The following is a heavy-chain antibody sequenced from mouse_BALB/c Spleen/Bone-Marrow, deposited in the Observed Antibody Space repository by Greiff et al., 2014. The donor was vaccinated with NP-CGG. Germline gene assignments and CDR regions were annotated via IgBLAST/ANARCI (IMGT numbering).Heavy chain of an antibody. CDR2: ISTYSGNT. D-gene: IGHD1-1*01. J-gene: IGHJ4*01. CDR1: GYTFTDYA. Sequence: QVQLQQPGPELVRPGVSVKISCKGSGYTFTDYAMHWVKQSHAKSLEWIGVISTYSGNTNYNQKFKGKATMTVDKSSSTAYMELARLTSEDSAIYYCARYGYGSSYYAMDYWGQGTSVTGSS. CDR3: ARYGYGSSYYAMDY. V-gene: IGHV1-67*01.